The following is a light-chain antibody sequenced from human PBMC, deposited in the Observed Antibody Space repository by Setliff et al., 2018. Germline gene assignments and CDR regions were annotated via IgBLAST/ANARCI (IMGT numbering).Light chain of an antibody. Sequence: SALTQPASVSGSPGQSVTISCTGTNNDVGAYNYVSWYQQHPGKAPKFMIYDVSKRSSGASDRFSGSKSGNTASLTISGLQAEDVADYYCCSYAGGSTSVFGTGT. V-gene: IGLV2-23*02. CDR3: CSYAGGSTSV. J-gene: IGLJ1*01. CDR2: DVS. CDR1: NNDVGAYNY.